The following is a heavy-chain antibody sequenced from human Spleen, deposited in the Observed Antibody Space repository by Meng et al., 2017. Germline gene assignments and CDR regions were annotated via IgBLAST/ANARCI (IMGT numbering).Heavy chain of an antibody. CDR2: IDPKSGDT. Sequence: ASVKVSCKPSGYNFPDYYIHWVRRAPGQGLEWMGRIDPKSGDTHYAQSFQGRVTMTGDTSISTAYMELSGLRSDDTAMYYCVRDEFRGLIISDFHYYTMDVWGQGTTVTVSS. CDR1: GYNFPDYY. V-gene: IGHV1-2*06. D-gene: IGHD3-10*01. J-gene: IGHJ6*02. CDR3: VRDEFRGLIISDFHYYTMDV.